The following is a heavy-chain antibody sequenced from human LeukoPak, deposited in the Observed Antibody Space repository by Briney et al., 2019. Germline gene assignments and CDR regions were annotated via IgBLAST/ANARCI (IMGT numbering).Heavy chain of an antibody. CDR3: ASFSQSDAFDI. Sequence: PSETLSLTCTVSGGSISSSRYYWAWVRQPPGKGLEWIGNIYYSGSTYSNPSLKSRVTIFVDTSKNQFSLKLSVVTAADTAVYYCASFSQSDAFDIWGQGTVVTVSS. V-gene: IGHV4-39*01. J-gene: IGHJ3*02. CDR2: IYYSGST. CDR1: GGSISSSRYY.